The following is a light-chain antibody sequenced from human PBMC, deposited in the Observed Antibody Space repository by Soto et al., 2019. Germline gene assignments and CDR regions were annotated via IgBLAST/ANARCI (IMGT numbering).Light chain of an antibody. Sequence: QSALTQPASVSGSPGQSITISCTGTSSDVGGYNYVSWYQQHPGKAPKLMIYEVSNRPSGVSNRFSGSKSSNTASLTISGLQAEDEADYYCSSYTSSSTPWVFGGGTKVTVL. CDR2: EVS. CDR3: SSYTSSSTPWV. J-gene: IGLJ3*02. V-gene: IGLV2-14*01. CDR1: SSDVGGYNY.